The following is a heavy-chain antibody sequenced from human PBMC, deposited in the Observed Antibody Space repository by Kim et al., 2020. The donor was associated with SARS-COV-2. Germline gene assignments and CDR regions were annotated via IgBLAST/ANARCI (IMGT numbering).Heavy chain of an antibody. D-gene: IGHD3-10*01. V-gene: IGHV1-2*04. CDR1: GYTFTGYY. CDR2: INPNSGGT. Sequence: ASVKVSCKASGYTFTGYYMHWVRQAPGQGLEWMGWINPNSGGTNYAQKFQGWVTMTRDTSISTAYMELSRLRSDDTAVYYCARVRADMVRGVIAIYYFDYWGQGTRVTVSS. CDR3: ARVRADMVRGVIAIYYFDY. J-gene: IGHJ4*02.